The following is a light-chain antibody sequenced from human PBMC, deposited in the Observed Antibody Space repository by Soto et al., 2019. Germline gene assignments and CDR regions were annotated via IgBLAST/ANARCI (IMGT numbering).Light chain of an antibody. J-gene: IGKJ3*01. CDR3: QQTSSAPFT. Sequence: DIQMTQSPYSLSAAVGDRVTIACRASQNINTYLNWYQQKPGKAPKLLMFDAASLQSGVPSRFSGSESKTDFTLTITSLQPEDFATFYCQQTSSAPFTFGPGTKVDMK. CDR2: DAA. CDR1: QNINTY. V-gene: IGKV1-39*01.